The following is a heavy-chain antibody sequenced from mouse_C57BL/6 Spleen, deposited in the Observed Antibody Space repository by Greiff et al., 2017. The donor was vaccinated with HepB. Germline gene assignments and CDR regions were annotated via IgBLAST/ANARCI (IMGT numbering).Heavy chain of an antibody. J-gene: IGHJ2*01. CDR3: ARSYYGYGLYFDY. CDR1: GFTFSDYG. D-gene: IGHD2-2*01. CDR2: ISSGSSTI. Sequence: EVQLVESGGGLVKPGGSLKLSCAASGFTFSDYGMHWVRQAPEKGLEWVAYISSGSSTIYYADTVKGRFTISRDNAKNTLFLQMTSLRSEDTAMYYCARSYYGYGLYFDYWGQGTTLTVSS. V-gene: IGHV5-17*01.